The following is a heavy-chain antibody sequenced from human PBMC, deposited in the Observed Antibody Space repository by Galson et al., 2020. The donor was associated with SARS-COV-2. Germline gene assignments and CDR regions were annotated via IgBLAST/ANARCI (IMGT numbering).Heavy chain of an antibody. CDR1: GFSFSSIA. J-gene: IGHJ5*02. CDR2: LYRGRGT. D-gene: IGHD5-18*01. Sequence: GKPLKNYCEDFGFSFSSIATSWARQAPGRGMEWVSVLYRGRGTYYADSVKGRLINSRDDSENTLHLQMHNLRGDDTAVYYCTKAVNANIYGYSDHWCQGSQVTFSS. V-gene: IGHV3-23*03. CDR3: TKAVNANIYGYSDH.